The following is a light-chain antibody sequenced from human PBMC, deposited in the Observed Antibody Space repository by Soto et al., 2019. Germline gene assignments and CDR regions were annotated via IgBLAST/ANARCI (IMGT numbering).Light chain of an antibody. CDR2: DAS. Sequence: EVVLTQSPATLSLSPGERATLSRRASQSVSTYLAWYQQKPGQAPRLIIYDASNRATGIPARFSGSGSGTDFTLTISSLEPEDFAVYYCQQGSHWPPVTFGQGTRLEIK. CDR1: QSVSTY. J-gene: IGKJ5*01. V-gene: IGKV3-11*01. CDR3: QQGSHWPPVT.